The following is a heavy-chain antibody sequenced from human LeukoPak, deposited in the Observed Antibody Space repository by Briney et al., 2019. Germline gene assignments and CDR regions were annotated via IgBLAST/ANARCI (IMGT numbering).Heavy chain of an antibody. Sequence: GGALQISCRGSGSSFTSYWIGWGRKRPGKGRGGVGIIYPGDSDTRYSPSFQGQVTISADKSISTAYLQWSSLKASDTAMHYCARHGAVAGTSYWGQGTLVTVSS. J-gene: IGHJ4*02. CDR1: GSSFTSYW. CDR3: ARHGAVAGTSY. CDR2: IYPGDSDT. D-gene: IGHD6-19*01. V-gene: IGHV5-51*01.